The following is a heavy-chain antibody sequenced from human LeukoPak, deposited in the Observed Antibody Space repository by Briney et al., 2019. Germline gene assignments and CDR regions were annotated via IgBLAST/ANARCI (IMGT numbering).Heavy chain of an antibody. CDR3: ARDPRSSSYYYGSGSPI. CDR2: ISNSGVNT. J-gene: IGHJ4*02. V-gene: IGHV3-23*01. D-gene: IGHD3-10*01. CDR1: GLTFSTYT. Sequence: GGSLRLSCAASGLTFSTYTMYWVRQAPGKGLEWVSGISNSGVNTFYADSVKGRFTISRDNSKDTLYLQMNSLRAEDTAVYYCARDPRSSSYYYGSGSPIWGQGTLVTVSS.